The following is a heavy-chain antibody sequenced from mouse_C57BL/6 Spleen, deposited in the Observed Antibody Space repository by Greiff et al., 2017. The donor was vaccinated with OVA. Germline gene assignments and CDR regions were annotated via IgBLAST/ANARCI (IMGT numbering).Heavy chain of an antibody. CDR3: ARTYYYGSTVYAMDY. J-gene: IGHJ4*01. Sequence: EVQLVESGGGLVKPGGSLKLSCAASGFTFSDYGMHWVRQAPEKGLEWVAYISSGSSTIYYADTVKGRFTISRDNAKNTLFLQMTSLRSEDTAMYYCARTYYYGSTVYAMDYWGQGTSVTVSS. D-gene: IGHD1-1*01. CDR2: ISSGSSTI. V-gene: IGHV5-17*01. CDR1: GFTFSDYG.